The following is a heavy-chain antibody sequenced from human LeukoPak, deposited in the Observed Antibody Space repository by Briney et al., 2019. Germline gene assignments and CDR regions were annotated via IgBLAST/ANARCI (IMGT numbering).Heavy chain of an antibody. CDR2: MNPNSGDT. CDR3: ARSGFGSGISFDL. J-gene: IGHJ5*02. V-gene: IGHV1-8*01. Sequence: ASVKVSCKDSGYTFTSYDINWVRQATGQGLEWMGWMNPNSGDTGYPQKFQGRVTMTRDTSITTAYMELSSLRSEDTAVYYCARSGFGSGISFDLWGQGTLVTVSS. CDR1: GYTFTSYD. D-gene: IGHD3-10*01.